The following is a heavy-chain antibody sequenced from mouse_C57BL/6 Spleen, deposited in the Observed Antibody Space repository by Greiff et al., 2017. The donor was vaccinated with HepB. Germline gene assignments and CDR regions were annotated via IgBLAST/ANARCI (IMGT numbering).Heavy chain of an antibody. J-gene: IGHJ4*01. Sequence: EVKLMESGGGLVKPGGSLKLSCAASGLTFSDYGMHWVRQAPEKGLEWVAYISSGSRTIYYADTVKGRFTISRDNAKNTLFLQMTSLRSEDTAMYYCARRTNPRPGYYAMDYWGQGTSVTVSS. CDR3: ARRTNPRPGYYAMDY. V-gene: IGHV5-17*01. D-gene: IGHD6-1*01. CDR1: GLTFSDYG. CDR2: ISSGSRTI.